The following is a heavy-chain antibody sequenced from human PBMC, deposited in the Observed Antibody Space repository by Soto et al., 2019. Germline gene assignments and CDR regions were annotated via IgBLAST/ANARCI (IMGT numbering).Heavy chain of an antibody. CDR3: ACLSNSGRYFSFDL. J-gene: IGHJ5*02. Sequence: LGESLKICCKGSGYSFTTYGIGWVRQVPGKGLEWMGIINPGDSNTIYGPSFQGQVTFSADKSISTAYLQWTNLKASDTAIYYCACLSNSGRYFSFDLWGPGTLVT. D-gene: IGHD1-26*01. V-gene: IGHV5-51*01. CDR1: GYSFTTYG. CDR2: INPGDSNT.